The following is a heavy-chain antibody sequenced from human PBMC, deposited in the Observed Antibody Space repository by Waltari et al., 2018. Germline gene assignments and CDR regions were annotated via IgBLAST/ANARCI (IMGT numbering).Heavy chain of an antibody. CDR1: GFTFSRFW. CDR2: IDSDGTSE. V-gene: IGHV3-74*01. Sequence: EVRLVESGGGLVQPGESLRLSCAASGFTFSRFWMHWVRQAPGKGLVWVARIDSDGTSERYADSVKGRFTISRDNSKNTLYLQMNSLRVEDTGVYYCAKANGSGGFLVDFWGQGTLVTVSS. CDR3: AKANGSGGFLVDF. D-gene: IGHD3-10*01. J-gene: IGHJ4*02.